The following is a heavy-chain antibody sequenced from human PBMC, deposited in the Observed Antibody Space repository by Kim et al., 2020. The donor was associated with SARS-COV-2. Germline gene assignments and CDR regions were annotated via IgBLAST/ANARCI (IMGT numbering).Heavy chain of an antibody. CDR1: GGSISSYY. CDR2: IYYSGST. V-gene: IGHV4-59*01. J-gene: IGHJ6*02. Sequence: SETLSLTCTVSGGSISSYYWSWIRQPPGKGLEWIGYIYYSGSTNYNPSLKSRVTISVDTSKNQFSLKLSSVTAADTAVYYCARVVLLWFGELNGMDVWGQGTTVTVSS. D-gene: IGHD3-10*01. CDR3: ARVVLLWFGELNGMDV.